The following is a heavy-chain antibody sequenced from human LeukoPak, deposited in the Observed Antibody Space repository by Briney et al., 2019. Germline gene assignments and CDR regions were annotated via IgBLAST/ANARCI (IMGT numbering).Heavy chain of an antibody. CDR1: GGSFSGYY. CDR2: INHSGST. V-gene: IGHV4-34*01. Sequence: SETLSLTCAVYGGSFSGYYWSWIRQPPGKGLEWIGEINHSGSTNYNPSLKSRVTISVDTSKNQFSLKLSSVTAADTAVYYCARGCGYWGQGTLVTVSS. CDR3: ARGCGY. J-gene: IGHJ4*02.